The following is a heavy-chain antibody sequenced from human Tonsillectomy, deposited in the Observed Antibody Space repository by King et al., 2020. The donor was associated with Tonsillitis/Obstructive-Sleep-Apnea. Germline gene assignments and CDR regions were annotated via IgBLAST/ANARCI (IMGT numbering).Heavy chain of an antibody. Sequence: QLQESGPGLVKPSETLSLTCTVSGGSISSSSYYWGWIRQPPGKGLEWIGSIYYSGSTYYNPSLKSRVTISGDTSKNQFSLKLSSVTAADTAVYYCARPHIDVAVYDAFDIWGRGTMVTVAS. V-gene: IGHV4-39*01. CDR1: GGSISSSSYY. J-gene: IGHJ3*02. D-gene: IGHD6-19*01. CDR3: ARPHIDVAVYDAFDI. CDR2: IYYSGST.